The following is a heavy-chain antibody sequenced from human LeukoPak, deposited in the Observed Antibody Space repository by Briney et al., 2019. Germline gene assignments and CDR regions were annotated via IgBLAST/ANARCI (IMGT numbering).Heavy chain of an antibody. CDR1: GGSIISYY. CDR3: ARAGGFFSPFGY. V-gene: IGHV4-59*06. D-gene: IGHD3-16*01. CDR2: IYYSGST. Sequence: SETLSLTCTVSGGSIISYYWSWIRQHPGKGLEWIGYIYYSGSTYYNPSLKSRVTISVDTSKNQFSLKLSSVTAADTAVYYCARAGGFFSPFGYWGQGTLVTVSS. J-gene: IGHJ4*02.